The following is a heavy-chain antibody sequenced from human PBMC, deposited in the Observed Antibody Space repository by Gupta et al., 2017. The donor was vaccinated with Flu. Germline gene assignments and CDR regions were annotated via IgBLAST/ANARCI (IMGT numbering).Heavy chain of an antibody. V-gene: IGHV4-39*01. CDR1: GGSISSSSYY. CDR3: ARRSTTGTTGWFDP. D-gene: IGHD1-1*01. CDR2: IYYSGST. Sequence: QLQLQESGPGLVKPSETLSLTCTVSGGSISSSSYYWGWIRQPPGKGLEWIGSIYYSGSTYYNPSLKSRVTISVDTSKNQFSLKLSSVTAADTAVYYCARRSTTGTTGWFDPWGQGTLVTVSS. J-gene: IGHJ5*02.